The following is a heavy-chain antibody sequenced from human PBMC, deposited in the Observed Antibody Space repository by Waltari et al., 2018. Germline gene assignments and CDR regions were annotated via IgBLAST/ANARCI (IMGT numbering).Heavy chain of an antibody. J-gene: IGHJ6*02. CDR3: ARPVRISGNYGLDV. V-gene: IGHV3-48*01. CDR2: ITGTSRTK. Sequence: EIQLVQSGGGLVQPGGSLRLSCAASGFTIDDYSLNWVRKAPGKGLEWVSYITGTSRTKFYADSVRGRFTISRDNAKNSLYLQMNSLRADDTAVYFCARPVRISGNYGLDVWGQGTTVIVSS. CDR1: GFTIDDYS.